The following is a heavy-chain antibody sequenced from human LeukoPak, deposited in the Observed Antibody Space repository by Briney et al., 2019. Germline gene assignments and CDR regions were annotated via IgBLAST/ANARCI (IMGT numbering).Heavy chain of an antibody. V-gene: IGHV3-30*18. CDR2: ISYDGSNK. Sequence: PGRSLRLSCAASGFTFSSYGMHWVRQAPGKGLEWVAVISYDGSNKYYADSVKGRITISRDNSKNTLYLQMNSLRAEDTAVYYCAKDQAITMVRGVPYYGMDVWGQGTTVTVSS. CDR3: AKDQAITMVRGVPYYGMDV. CDR1: GFTFSSYG. D-gene: IGHD3-10*01. J-gene: IGHJ6*02.